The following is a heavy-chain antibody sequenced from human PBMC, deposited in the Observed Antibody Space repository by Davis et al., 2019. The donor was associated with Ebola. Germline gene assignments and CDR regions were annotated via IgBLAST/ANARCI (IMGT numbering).Heavy chain of an antibody. D-gene: IGHD3-3*01. CDR2: ISGSGCNT. CDR1: VLTFSSYA. CDR3: ARSGLSFGVVKYHYGMDA. Sequence: GESLKISCADSVLTFSSYAMPWVRQAPGQVLEWVSAISGSGCNTYYADSVKGRFTISRDNSKKTMYLQMNSLRGEDTAVYYCARSGLSFGVVKYHYGMDAWGKGTTVTVSS. V-gene: IGHV3-23*01. J-gene: IGHJ6*04.